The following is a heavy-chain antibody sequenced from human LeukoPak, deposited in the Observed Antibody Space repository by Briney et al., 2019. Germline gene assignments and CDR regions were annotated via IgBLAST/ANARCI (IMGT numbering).Heavy chain of an antibody. CDR3: ARDSSYSSDAFDI. CDR1: GGSFSSSSYY. CDR2: IYYSGST. Sequence: PSETLSLTSTVSGGSFSSSSYYWGWIRQPPGKGLEWIGSIYYSGSTYYNPSLKSRVTISVDTSKNQFSLKLSSVTAADTAVYYCARDSSYSSDAFDIWGQGTMVTVSS. D-gene: IGHD4-11*01. J-gene: IGHJ3*02. V-gene: IGHV4-39*07.